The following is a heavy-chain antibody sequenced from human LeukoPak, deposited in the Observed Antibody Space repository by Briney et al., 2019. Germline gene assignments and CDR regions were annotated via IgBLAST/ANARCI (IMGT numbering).Heavy chain of an antibody. CDR2: IWYDGSNK. D-gene: IGHD1-26*01. CDR1: GFTFSSYG. V-gene: IGHV3-33*01. CDR3: AREFSPYSESYSFDY. Sequence: GGSLRLSCAASGFTFSSYGMHWVRQAPGKGLEWVAVIWYDGSNKYYADSVKGRFTISRDNSKNTLYLQMNSLRAEDTAVYYCAREFSPYSESYSFDYWGQGTLVTVSS. J-gene: IGHJ4*02.